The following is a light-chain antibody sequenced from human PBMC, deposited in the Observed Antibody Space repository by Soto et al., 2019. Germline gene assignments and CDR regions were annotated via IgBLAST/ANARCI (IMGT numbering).Light chain of an antibody. CDR3: QEYNNWPLLT. J-gene: IGKJ5*01. V-gene: IGKV3D-15*01. CDR2: HAS. CDR1: QSVNSK. Sequence: EIVMTQSPATLSLYPGERATLSCRASQSVNSKLAWYQQKPGQSPRLVIYHASTRATGIPARFSGSGSGTEFTLTISSLQSEDFAVYYCQEYNNWPLLTFGQGTRLEI.